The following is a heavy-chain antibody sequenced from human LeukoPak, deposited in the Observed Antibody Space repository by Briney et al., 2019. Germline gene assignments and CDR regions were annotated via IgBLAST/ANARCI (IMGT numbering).Heavy chain of an antibody. V-gene: IGHV3-21*01. J-gene: IGHJ6*04. CDR1: GFTFSSYS. CDR2: ISSSSSYI. D-gene: IGHD2-2*01. Sequence: GGSLRLSCEASGFTFSSYSMNWVRQAPGKGLEWVSSISSSSSYIYYADSVKGRFTISRDNAKNSLYLQMNSLRAEDTAVYYCARDCSSTSCDASYYYGMDVWGKGTTVTVSS. CDR3: ARDCSSTSCDASYYYGMDV.